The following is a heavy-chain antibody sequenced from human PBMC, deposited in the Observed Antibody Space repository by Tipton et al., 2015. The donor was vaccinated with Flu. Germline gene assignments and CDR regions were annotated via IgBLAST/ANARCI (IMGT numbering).Heavy chain of an antibody. Sequence: QVQLVQSGAEVKKPGASVKVSCKASGYIFNDYYVHWVRQGPKQGLEWMGWVTPSNGGTIFPQKFRDRVTMTRDTSTTTVYMELPSLTSDYPAVYFCARGLVNPPYWDLDYCRQGTLVSVSS. V-gene: IGHV1-2*02. CDR3: ARGLVNPPYWDLDY. J-gene: IGHJ4*02. D-gene: IGHD2-8*02. CDR2: VTPSNGGT. CDR1: GYIFNDYY.